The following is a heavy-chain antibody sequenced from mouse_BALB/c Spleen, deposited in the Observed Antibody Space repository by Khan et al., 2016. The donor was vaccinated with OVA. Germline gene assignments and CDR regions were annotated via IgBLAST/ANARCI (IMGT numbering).Heavy chain of an antibody. J-gene: IGHJ3*01. V-gene: IGHV1-31*01. CDR2: IDPFSGAT. CDR1: GYSFTSYY. Sequence: VQLQQSGPELMKPGASVKISCKASGYSFTSYYIHWMIESHGTSLEWIGYIDPFSGATTYNQKFKGKATLTVDKSSNTAYIYPRNLTSEGSAVYYCTRHGYVAWFTYWGQGTLVTVSA. CDR3: TRHGYVAWFTY. D-gene: IGHD2-2*01.